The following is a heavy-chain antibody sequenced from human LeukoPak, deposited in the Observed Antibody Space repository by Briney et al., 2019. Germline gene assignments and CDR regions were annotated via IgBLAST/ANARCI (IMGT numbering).Heavy chain of an antibody. CDR1: GGSISSGGYY. Sequence: SETLSLTCTVSGGSISSGGYYWSWIRQHPGKGLEWIGYIYYSGSTYYNPSLKSRVTISVDTSKNQFSLKLSSVTAADTAVYYCARDVLIRYPDAFDIWGQGTMVTVSS. V-gene: IGHV4-31*03. CDR3: ARDVLIRYPDAFDI. CDR2: IYYSGST. D-gene: IGHD3-22*01. J-gene: IGHJ3*02.